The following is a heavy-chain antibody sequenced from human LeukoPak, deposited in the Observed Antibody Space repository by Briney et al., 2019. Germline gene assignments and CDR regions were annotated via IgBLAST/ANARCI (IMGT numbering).Heavy chain of an antibody. J-gene: IGHJ4*02. CDR1: GGSFSGYY. CDR3: ARGWDSSGYSPFDY. CDR2: INHSGST. Sequence: PSETLSLTSAVYGGSFSGYYWSWIRQPPGKGLEWIGEINHSGSTNYNPSLKSRVTISVDTSKNQFSLKLSSVTAADTAVYYCARGWDSSGYSPFDYWGQGTLVTVSS. D-gene: IGHD3-22*01. V-gene: IGHV4-34*01.